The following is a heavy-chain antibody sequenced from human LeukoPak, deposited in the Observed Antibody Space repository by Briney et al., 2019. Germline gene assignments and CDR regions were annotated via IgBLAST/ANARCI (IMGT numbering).Heavy chain of an antibody. Sequence: SETLSLTCTVSGGSISSYYWSWIRQAPGKGLEWVAYIYYSGGTKYNPSHKSRVTISSDTSKNQFSLKLTSVTAADTAVYYCARVDTLVGYVSDWGQGTLVTVSP. CDR2: IYYSGGT. D-gene: IGHD5-18*01. CDR1: GGSISSYY. J-gene: IGHJ4*02. CDR3: ARVDTLVGYVSD. V-gene: IGHV4-59*01.